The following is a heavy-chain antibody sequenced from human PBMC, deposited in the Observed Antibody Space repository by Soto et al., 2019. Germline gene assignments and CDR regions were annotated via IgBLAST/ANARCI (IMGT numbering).Heavy chain of an antibody. CDR1: GFTFSSYA. D-gene: IGHD1-7*01. Sequence: VGSLRLSCAASGFTFSSYAMHRVRQAPGKGLEWVAVISYDGSNKYYADSVKGRFTISRDNSKNTLYLQMNSLRAEDTAVYYCARDQQYNWNYRRHLKLGFDPWGQGTLVTVSS. CDR2: ISYDGSNK. CDR3: ARDQQYNWNYRRHLKLGFDP. V-gene: IGHV3-30-3*01. J-gene: IGHJ5*02.